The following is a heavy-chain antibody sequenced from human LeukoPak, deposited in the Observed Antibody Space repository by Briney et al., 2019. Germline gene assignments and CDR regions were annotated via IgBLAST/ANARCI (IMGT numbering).Heavy chain of an antibody. CDR1: GFAFSSYA. J-gene: IGHJ6*02. V-gene: IGHV3-30-3*01. CDR3: ARDRDCSSTTCFYYYYYGMDV. Sequence: GRSLRLSCVAYGFAFSSYALHWVRQAPGKGLEWVAVVSYDGGNKYYADSVKGRFTISRDNSKNTLYLQMNSLRAEDTAEYYCARDRDCSSTTCFYYYYYGMDVWGQGTTVTVSS. D-gene: IGHD2-2*01. CDR2: VSYDGGNK.